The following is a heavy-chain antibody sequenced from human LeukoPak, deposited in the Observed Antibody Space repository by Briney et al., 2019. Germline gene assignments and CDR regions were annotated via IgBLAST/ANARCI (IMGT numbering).Heavy chain of an antibody. J-gene: IGHJ4*02. CDR2: ISGRGGST. CDR3: ARDDYGETFDH. Sequence: GGSLRLSCAASGFTFSSYAMSWVRQAPGKGLEWVSAISGRGGSTFYADSVKGRFTISRDNSKNTLFLQMNSLRAEDAAVYYCARDDYGETFDHWGQGTLVTVSS. V-gene: IGHV3-23*01. CDR1: GFTFSSYA. D-gene: IGHD4-17*01.